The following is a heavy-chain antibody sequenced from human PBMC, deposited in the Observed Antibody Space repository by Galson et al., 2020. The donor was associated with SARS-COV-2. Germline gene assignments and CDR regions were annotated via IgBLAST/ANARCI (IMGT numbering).Heavy chain of an antibody. D-gene: IGHD1-26*01. CDR2: ISSDGSNS. Sequence: GGSLRLSCAASGFTFSNYVMHWVRQAPGKGPEWVAVISSDGSNSFYADSLKGRFTISRDNSKSTLYLQMNSLRAEDTAVYYCARGGEWELPYYFDNWGEETLVPVS. CDR3: ARGGEWELPYYFDN. V-gene: IGHV3-30*04. CDR1: GFTFSNYV. J-gene: IGHJ4*02.